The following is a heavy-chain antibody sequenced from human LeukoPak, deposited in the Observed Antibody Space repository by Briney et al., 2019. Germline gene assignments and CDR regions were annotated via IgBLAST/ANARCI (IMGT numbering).Heavy chain of an antibody. V-gene: IGHV3-21*05. Sequence: NPGGSLRLSCAASGFTFSSYSMNWVRQAPGKGPEWVSYISRSSAYIHYADSVRGRFAISRDNAKSSVYLQMNSLRAEDTATYYCARVWQDYTNVDYWGQGTLVTVSS. CDR3: ARVWQDYTNVDY. CDR2: ISRSSAYI. D-gene: IGHD4-11*01. CDR1: GFTFSSYS. J-gene: IGHJ4*02.